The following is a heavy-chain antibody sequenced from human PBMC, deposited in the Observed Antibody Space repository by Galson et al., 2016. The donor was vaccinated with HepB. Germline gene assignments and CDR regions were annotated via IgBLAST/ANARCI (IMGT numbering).Heavy chain of an antibody. CDR1: GGSISSGGYS. Sequence: LSLTCAVSGGSISSGGYSWSWIRQPPGKGLEWVGYISYHGSANYNPSLQSRVTISVDTSKNQFSLHLSSVTAADTAVYYCANIGHQAFDYWGQGTVVTVAS. D-gene: IGHD2-15*01. V-gene: IGHV4-61*08. J-gene: IGHJ4*02. CDR3: ANIGHQAFDY. CDR2: ISYHGSA.